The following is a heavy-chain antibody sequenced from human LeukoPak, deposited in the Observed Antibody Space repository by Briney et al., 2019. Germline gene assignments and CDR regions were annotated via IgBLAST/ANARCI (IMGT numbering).Heavy chain of an antibody. J-gene: IGHJ6*02. CDR2: ISTYNGNT. CDR3: AKGSYDSSGYFYYQYGMDV. CDR1: GGTFSSYA. Sequence: ASVKVSCKASGGTFSSYAISWVRQAPGQGLEWMGWISTYNGNTKYSQKLQGRVTLTTDTSMSTAYMELRSLRYDDTAVCYCAKGSYDSSGYFYYQYGMDVWGQGTTVTVSS. V-gene: IGHV1-18*01. D-gene: IGHD3-22*01.